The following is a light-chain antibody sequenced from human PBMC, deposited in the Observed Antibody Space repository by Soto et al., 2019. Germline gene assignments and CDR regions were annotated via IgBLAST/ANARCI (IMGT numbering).Light chain of an antibody. CDR3: QQYYHWPRT. Sequence: EIVLTQSPATLSLSPGERATLSFRASQSVSSYLAWYQQKPGQAPRLLIYGASSRATGIPDRFSGSGSGTDFTLTISSLQSEDFAVYYCQQYYHWPRTFGQGTKVDIK. V-gene: IGKV3D-15*01. CDR1: QSVSSY. J-gene: IGKJ1*01. CDR2: GAS.